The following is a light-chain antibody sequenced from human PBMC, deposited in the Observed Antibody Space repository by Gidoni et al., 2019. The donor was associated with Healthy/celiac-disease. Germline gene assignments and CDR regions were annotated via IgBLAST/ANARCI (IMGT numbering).Light chain of an antibody. CDR3: QSADSSGTDVV. Sequence: SYGLTQPPSVSVSPGQTARITCSGDALPKQYAYWYQQKPGQAPVLVIYKDSERPPGIPERFSGSSSGTTVTLTISGVQAEDEADYYCQSADSSGTDVVFGGGTKLTVL. CDR2: KDS. J-gene: IGLJ2*01. V-gene: IGLV3-25*02. CDR1: ALPKQY.